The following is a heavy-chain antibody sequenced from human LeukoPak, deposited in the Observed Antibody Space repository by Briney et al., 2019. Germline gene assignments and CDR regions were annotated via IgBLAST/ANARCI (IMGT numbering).Heavy chain of an antibody. J-gene: IGHJ4*02. CDR2: IRSKANRYET. Sequence: PGGXLRLSCAASGFTFSGSAMHWVRQAAGKGVEGVGRIRSKANRYETAYAASGKGRFTISRDDSKNTAYLQMNSLKTEDTAVYYCTTVVPAAKNGLGDYWGQGTLVTVSS. CDR3: TTVVPAAKNGLGDY. D-gene: IGHD2-2*01. CDR1: GFTFSGSA. V-gene: IGHV3-73*01.